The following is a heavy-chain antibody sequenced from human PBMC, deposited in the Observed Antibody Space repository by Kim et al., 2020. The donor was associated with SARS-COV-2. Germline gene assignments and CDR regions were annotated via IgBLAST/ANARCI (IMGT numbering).Heavy chain of an antibody. J-gene: IGHJ4*02. D-gene: IGHD6-19*01. Sequence: STTNADSVKVRFTISRDNDKNTVYLQMNSLRAEDTAVYYCARSDSGWYKYWGQGTLVTVSS. V-gene: IGHV3-74*01. CDR3: ARSDSGWYKY. CDR2: ST.